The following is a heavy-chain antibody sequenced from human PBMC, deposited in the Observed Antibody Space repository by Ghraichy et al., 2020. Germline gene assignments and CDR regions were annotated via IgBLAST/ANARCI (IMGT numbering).Heavy chain of an antibody. CDR2: IKQDGSEK. Sequence: GESLNISCAASGFTFSSYWMSWVRQAPGKGLEWVANIKQDGSEKYYVDSVKGRFTISRDNAKNSLYLQMNSLRAEDTAVYYCARAKWSVSYLYYYYGMDVWGQGTTVTVSS. CDR1: GFTFSSYW. CDR3: ARAKWSVSYLYYYYGMDV. D-gene: IGHD1-26*01. V-gene: IGHV3-7*01. J-gene: IGHJ6*02.